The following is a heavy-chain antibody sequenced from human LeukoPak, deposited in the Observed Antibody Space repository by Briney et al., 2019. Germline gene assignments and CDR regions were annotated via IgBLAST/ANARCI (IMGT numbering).Heavy chain of an antibody. V-gene: IGHV3-21*01. Sequence: GGSLRLSCAASGFTFSSYSMNWVRQAPGKGLEWVSSISSSSSYIYCADSAKGRFTISRDNAKNSLYLQMNSLRAEDTAVYYCVGGSDYMDVWGKGTTVTVSS. J-gene: IGHJ6*03. CDR2: ISSSSSYI. CDR3: VGGSDYMDV. D-gene: IGHD2-15*01. CDR1: GFTFSSYS.